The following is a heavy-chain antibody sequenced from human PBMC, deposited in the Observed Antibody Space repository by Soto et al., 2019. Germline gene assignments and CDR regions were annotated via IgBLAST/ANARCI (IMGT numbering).Heavy chain of an antibody. V-gene: IGHV1-69*01. J-gene: IGHJ4*02. CDR1: GGTFSSYA. D-gene: IGHD3-16*02. CDR3: ARVRHYVWGSYRKGYFDY. CDR2: IIPIFGTA. Sequence: QVQLVQSGAEVKKPGSSVKVSCKASGGTFSSYAISWVRQAPGQGLEWMGGIIPIFGTANYAQKFQGRVTITADESTSTAYMELRSLRSDDTAVYYCARVRHYVWGSYRKGYFDYWGQGTLVTVSS.